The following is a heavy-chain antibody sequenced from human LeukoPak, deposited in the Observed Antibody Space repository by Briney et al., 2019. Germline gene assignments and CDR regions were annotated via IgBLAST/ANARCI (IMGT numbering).Heavy chain of an antibody. J-gene: IGHJ4*02. CDR1: GFTFNSYE. Sequence: SGGSLRLSCAASGFTFNSYEMNWVRQAPGKGLEWVSYISSSGSTIYYADSVKGRFTIPRDNAKNSLYLQMNSLRAEDTAVYYCARESYYYDSSGYYLVDYWGQGTLVTVSS. D-gene: IGHD3-22*01. CDR2: ISSSGSTI. CDR3: ARESYYYDSSGYYLVDY. V-gene: IGHV3-48*03.